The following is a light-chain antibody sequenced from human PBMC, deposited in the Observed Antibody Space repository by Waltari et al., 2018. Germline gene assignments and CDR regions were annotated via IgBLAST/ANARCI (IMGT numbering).Light chain of an antibody. V-gene: IGKV3-20*01. Sequence: EIVLTQSPGTLSLSPGERATLPCSASQSVSRNYLAWYQQKPGPAPRVLIHGASNRATGIPDRFSGSGSGTDFTLTISRLEPEDFAVYYCQQYGSSPWTFGQGTKVEIK. J-gene: IGKJ1*01. CDR2: GAS. CDR3: QQYGSSPWT. CDR1: QSVSRNY.